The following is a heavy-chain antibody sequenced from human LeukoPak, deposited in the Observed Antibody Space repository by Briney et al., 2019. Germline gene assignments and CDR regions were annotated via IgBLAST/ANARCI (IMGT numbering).Heavy chain of an antibody. CDR2: INPSGGGT. CDR3: ARGPLYDFWSGYYGNFDY. J-gene: IGHJ4*02. V-gene: IGHV1-46*01. Sequence: ASVKVSCKASGYAFITYYIYWVRQAPGQGLECVGIINPSGGGTNYAQKFQDRVTVTTDMSTTTVYMELSSLTSEDTAVYYCARGPLYDFWSGYYGNFDYWGQGTLVTVSS. D-gene: IGHD3-3*01. CDR1: GYAFITYY.